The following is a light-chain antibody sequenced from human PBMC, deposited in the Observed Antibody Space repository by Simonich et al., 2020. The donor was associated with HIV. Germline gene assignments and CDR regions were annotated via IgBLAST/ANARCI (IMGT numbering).Light chain of an antibody. J-gene: IGKJ2*01. Sequence: EIVMTQSPATLSVSPGERVTLSCRASQSVSSNLAWYQQKPGKAPRLLIYGASTRATGVPARFSGSGSGTEFTLTISSMQSEDFAVYYCQQYNNWPLFFGQGTKLEIK. CDR2: GAS. V-gene: IGKV3-15*01. CDR1: QSVSSN. CDR3: QQYNNWPLF.